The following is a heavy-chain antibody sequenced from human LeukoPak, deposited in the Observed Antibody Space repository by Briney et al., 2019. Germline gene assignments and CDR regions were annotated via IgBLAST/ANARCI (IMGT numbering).Heavy chain of an antibody. J-gene: IGHJ1*01. V-gene: IGHV3-23*01. CDR1: GFTFSSYA. CDR3: ARGQAWVGSSGLVFQH. CDR2: ISVSGGSK. Sequence: GGSLRLSCAASGFTFSSYAMSWVRQAPGKGLEWVSAISVSGGSKYYADSLKGRFTISRDNSKNTLYLQMNSLRAEDTAVYYCARGQAWVGSSGLVFQHWGQGTLVTVSS. D-gene: IGHD3-22*01.